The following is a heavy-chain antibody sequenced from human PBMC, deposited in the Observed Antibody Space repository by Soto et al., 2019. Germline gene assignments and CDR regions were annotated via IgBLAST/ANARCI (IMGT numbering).Heavy chain of an antibody. D-gene: IGHD5-12*01. CDR1: GFTLSSYG. J-gene: IGHJ5*02. Sequence: GGSLRLSCAASGFTLSSYGMHWVRQAPGKGLEWVAVISYDGSNKYYADSVKGRFTISRDNSKNTLYLQMNSLRAEDTAVYYCAKTEGGYDYNWFDPWGQGTLVTVSS. CDR3: AKTEGGYDYNWFDP. CDR2: ISYDGSNK. V-gene: IGHV3-30*18.